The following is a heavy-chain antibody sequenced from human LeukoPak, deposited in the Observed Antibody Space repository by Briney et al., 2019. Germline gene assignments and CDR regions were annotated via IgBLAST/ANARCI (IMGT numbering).Heavy chain of an antibody. CDR3: AKLKGWYGEGYFDY. V-gene: IGHV3-53*01. CDR2: IYSGGTT. CDR1: GFTVSSNY. Sequence: GGSLRLSCAASGFTVSSNYMGWVRQPPGKGLKWVSVIYSGGTTFYADSVKGRFTISRDNSKNTLYLQMNSLRADDTAVYYCAKLKGWYGEGYFDYWGQGTVVTVSS. J-gene: IGHJ4*02. D-gene: IGHD3-10*01.